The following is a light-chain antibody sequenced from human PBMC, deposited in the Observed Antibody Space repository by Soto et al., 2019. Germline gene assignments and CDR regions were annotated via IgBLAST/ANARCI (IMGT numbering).Light chain of an antibody. CDR3: AAWDDSLSAPV. J-gene: IGLJ3*02. V-gene: IGLV1-47*01. CDR2: RNN. CDR1: SSNIGSNY. Sequence: QSVLTQPPSASGTPGQRVTISCSGSSSNIGSNYVYWYRQLPGTAPKLLIYRNNQRPSGVPDRFSGSKSGTSASLAISGLRSEDEADYYCAAWDDSLSAPVFGGGTKVTVL.